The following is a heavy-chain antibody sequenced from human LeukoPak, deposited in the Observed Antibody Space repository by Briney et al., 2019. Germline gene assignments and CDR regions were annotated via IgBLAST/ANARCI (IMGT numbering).Heavy chain of an antibody. J-gene: IGHJ4*02. CDR2: ISWNSGSI. D-gene: IGHD6-19*01. CDR3: ARAYSSGSPYFDY. V-gene: IGHV3-9*03. Sequence: GRSLRLSCAASGFTFDDYAMHWVRQAPGKGLEWVSGISWNSGSIGYADSVKGRFTISRDNAKNSLYLQMNSLRAEDMALYYCARAYSSGSPYFDYWGQGTLVTVSS. CDR1: GFTFDDYA.